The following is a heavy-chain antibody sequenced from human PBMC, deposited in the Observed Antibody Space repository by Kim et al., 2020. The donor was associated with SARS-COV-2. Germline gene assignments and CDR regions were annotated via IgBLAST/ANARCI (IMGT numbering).Heavy chain of an antibody. CDR1: GFTFSDYY. CDR2: ISGNGGYT. V-gene: IGHV3-11*05. J-gene: IGHJ5*02. Sequence: GGSLRLSCAASGFTFSDYYMSWIRQAPGKGLEWISYISGNGGYTKYSHSVEARFTTSRDNGKNTLFLVLDRLTVQDTAIYYCARGGLFRYDDGAVHNFFDPWGQGTLVTVSS. CDR3: ARGGLFRYDDGAVHNFFDP. D-gene: IGHD3-16*02.